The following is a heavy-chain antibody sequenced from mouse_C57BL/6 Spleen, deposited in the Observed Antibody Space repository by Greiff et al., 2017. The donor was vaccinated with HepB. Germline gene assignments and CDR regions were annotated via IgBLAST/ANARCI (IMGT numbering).Heavy chain of an antibody. V-gene: IGHV1-18*01. CDR2: INPNNGGT. CDR3: ARVSYYYGSRGGAMDY. CDR1: GYTFTDYN. J-gene: IGHJ4*01. Sequence: EVQLQQSGPELVKPGASVKIPCKASGYTFTDYNMDWVKQSHGKSLEWIGDINPNNGGTNYNQKFKGKATLTVDKSSSTAYMELRSLTSEDTAVYYCARVSYYYGSRGGAMDYWGQGTSVTVSS. D-gene: IGHD1-1*01.